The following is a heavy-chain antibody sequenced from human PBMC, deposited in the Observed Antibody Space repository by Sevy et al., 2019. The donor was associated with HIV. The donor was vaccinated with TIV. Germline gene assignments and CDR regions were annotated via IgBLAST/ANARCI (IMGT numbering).Heavy chain of an antibody. D-gene: IGHD3-22*01. Sequence: SETLSLTCTVSGGSVSSGSYYWSWIRQPPGKGLEWIGYIYYSGSTNYNPSLKSRVTISVDTSKNQFSLKLSSVTAADTAVYYGAREIVEYYDSRTFDIWGQGTMVTVSS. J-gene: IGHJ3*02. CDR1: GGSVSSGSYY. CDR3: AREIVEYYDSRTFDI. CDR2: IYYSGST. V-gene: IGHV4-61*01.